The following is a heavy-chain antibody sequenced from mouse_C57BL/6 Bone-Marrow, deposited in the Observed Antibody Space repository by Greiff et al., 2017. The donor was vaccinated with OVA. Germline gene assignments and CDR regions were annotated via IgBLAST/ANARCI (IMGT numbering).Heavy chain of an antibody. V-gene: IGHV5-2*01. J-gene: IGHJ4*01. CDR1: EYEFPSYD. CDR2: INRDGGST. D-gene: IGHD2-4*01. CDR3: ARHSSADYGYAMDY. Sequence: EVHLQQSGAGLVQPGASVKLSCESTEYEFPSYDMSWVRKSPGKGLEWVGAINRDGGSTYYPDNMESRATISRDNTYSTLYLQMSSLRSEDTALYYCARHSSADYGYAMDYWGQGTPVTVSS.